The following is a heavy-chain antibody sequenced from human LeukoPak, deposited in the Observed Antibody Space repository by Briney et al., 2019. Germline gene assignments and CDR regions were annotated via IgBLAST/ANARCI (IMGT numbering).Heavy chain of an antibody. J-gene: IGHJ6*02. CDR3: AREDFYDATGFYNYALDV. CDR1: GGTFSRHT. V-gene: IGHV1-69*08. Sequence: SVKVSCRASGGTFSRHTISWVRQAPGQGLEWIGRVIPILDKTKYAQHFQGRVTITADKATSTAYMELSSLRSDDTAVYYCAREDFYDATGFYNYALDVWGQGTTVTVSS. CDR2: VIPILDKT. D-gene: IGHD3-22*01.